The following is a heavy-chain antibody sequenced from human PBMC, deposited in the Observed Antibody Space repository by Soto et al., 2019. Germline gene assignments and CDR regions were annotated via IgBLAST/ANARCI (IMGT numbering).Heavy chain of an antibody. CDR1: GGSFSGSY. Sequence: SETLSLTCSVYGGSFSGSYWNWIRQPPGKGLEWIGEINHNTNTIYNPSLTSRVTISVDTSKNHFSLKLTSVTPEDTAVYYCVRGIGYIDSWGQGTLVTVSS. J-gene: IGHJ4*02. CDR3: VRGIGYIDS. V-gene: IGHV4-34*01. CDR2: INHNTNT. D-gene: IGHD3-22*01.